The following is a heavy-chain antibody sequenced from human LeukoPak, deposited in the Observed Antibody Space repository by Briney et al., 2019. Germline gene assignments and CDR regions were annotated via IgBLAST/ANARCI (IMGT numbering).Heavy chain of an antibody. CDR2: ISYDGSNK. CDR3: ARDPTTVTTVGYFQH. V-gene: IGHV3-30-3*01. Sequence: PGGSLRLSCAASGFTFSSYAMHWVRQAPGKGLEWVAVISYDGSNKYYADSVKGRFTIFRDNSKNTLYLQMNSLRAEDTAVYYCARDPTTVTTVGYFQHWGQGTLVTVSS. J-gene: IGHJ1*01. D-gene: IGHD4-17*01. CDR1: GFTFSSYA.